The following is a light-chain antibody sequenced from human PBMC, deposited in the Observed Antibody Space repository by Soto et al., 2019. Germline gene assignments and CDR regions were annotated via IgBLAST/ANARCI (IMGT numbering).Light chain of an antibody. CDR1: QIISTY. CDR3: QQTYSAPPT. CDR2: AAS. J-gene: IGKJ1*01. Sequence: DIQVTXSXXSXXAXVXERVTITCRASQIISTYLNWYQQRAGLAPRLLIYAASSLQSGVPPRFSGSGSGTDFTLTISSLQPEDFATYFCQQTYSAPPTFGQGTKVDIK. V-gene: IGKV1-39*01.